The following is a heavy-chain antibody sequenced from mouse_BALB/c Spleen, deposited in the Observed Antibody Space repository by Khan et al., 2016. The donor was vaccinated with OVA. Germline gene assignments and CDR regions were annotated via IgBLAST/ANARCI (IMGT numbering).Heavy chain of an antibody. J-gene: IGHJ3*01. V-gene: IGHV1-26*01. CDR1: GYSFTLYY. CDR2: VNPNNGDT. Sequence: VQLKQSGPDLVKPGASVKISCKASGYSFTLYYMTWVRQSHGKSPEWIGRVNPNNGDTNYNQNFKGKAILTVDKSSNTACMELRSLTSEDSAVFYCARGYEFFPYWGQGTLVTVSA. CDR3: ARGYEFFPY. D-gene: IGHD2-12*01.